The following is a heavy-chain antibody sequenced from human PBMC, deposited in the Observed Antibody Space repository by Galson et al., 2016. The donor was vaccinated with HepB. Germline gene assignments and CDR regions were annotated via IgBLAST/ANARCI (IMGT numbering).Heavy chain of an antibody. Sequence: SETLSLTCTVSSDSVKSDYWSWIRQPPGKGLEWIGYFFYSGTTTTYNPSLEGRATISVDPSKHQIFLELTSVTAADTAVYYCAREHRSGSYYGGVSAFFDPWGQGVLVTVAS. D-gene: IGHD1-26*01. CDR3: AREHRSGSYYGGVSAFFDP. CDR1: SDSVKSDY. CDR2: FFYSGTT. J-gene: IGHJ5*02. V-gene: IGHV4-59*02.